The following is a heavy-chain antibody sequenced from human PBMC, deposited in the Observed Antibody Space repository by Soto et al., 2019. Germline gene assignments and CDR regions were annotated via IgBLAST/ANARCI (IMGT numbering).Heavy chain of an antibody. CDR2: INHSGTT. Sequence: SETLSLTCAVYGASFSGYYWSWIRQPPGKGLEWIGEINHSGTTYNNPSLQSRITISVDTSKTQFSLKLNSVSAADTAVYYCARGPSGDKVDYWGQGILVTVSS. CDR1: GASFSGYY. CDR3: ARGPSGDKVDY. J-gene: IGHJ4*02. V-gene: IGHV4-34*01. D-gene: IGHD7-27*01.